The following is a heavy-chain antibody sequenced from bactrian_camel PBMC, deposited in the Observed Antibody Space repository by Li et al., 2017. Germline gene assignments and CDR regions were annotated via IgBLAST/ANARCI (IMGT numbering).Heavy chain of an antibody. Sequence: HVQLVESGGGSVQAGGSLRLSCVASGNSVSRNNCMGWFRQAPGKERKWLGHLYFLGGVTAYDDSVKGRFTISQDTGKYTVSLQMNSLELEDTAVYYCVRDYATAAGSWIFAYWGQGTQVTVS. CDR1: GNSVSRNNC. J-gene: IGHJ6*01. D-gene: IGHD5*01. CDR3: VRDYATAAGSWIFAY. CDR2: LYFLGGVT. V-gene: IGHV3S54*01.